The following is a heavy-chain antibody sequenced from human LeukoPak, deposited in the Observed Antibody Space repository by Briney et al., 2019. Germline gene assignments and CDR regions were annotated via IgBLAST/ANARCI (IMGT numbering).Heavy chain of an antibody. CDR3: ARGKRGYSYANDY. Sequence: SETLSLTCAVYGGSFSGYYWGWIRQPPGKGLEWIGEINHSGSTNYNPSLKSRVTISVDTSKNQFSLKLSSVTAADTAVYYCARGKRGYSYANDYWGQGTLVTVSS. CDR1: GGSFSGYY. J-gene: IGHJ4*02. V-gene: IGHV4-34*01. CDR2: INHSGST. D-gene: IGHD5-18*01.